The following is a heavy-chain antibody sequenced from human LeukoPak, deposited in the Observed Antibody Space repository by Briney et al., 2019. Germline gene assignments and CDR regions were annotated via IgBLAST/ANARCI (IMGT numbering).Heavy chain of an antibody. V-gene: IGHV1-69*06. CDR1: GYTFTSYA. J-gene: IGHJ3*02. CDR2: IIPIFGTT. D-gene: IGHD3-22*01. CDR3: ARETPDSSGYYPGAFDI. Sequence: ASVKVSCKASGYTFTSYAMNWVRQAPGQGLEWMGGIIPIFGTTNYAQKFQGRVTITADKSTSTAYMELSSLRSEDTAVYYCARETPDSSGYYPGAFDIWGQGTMVTVSS.